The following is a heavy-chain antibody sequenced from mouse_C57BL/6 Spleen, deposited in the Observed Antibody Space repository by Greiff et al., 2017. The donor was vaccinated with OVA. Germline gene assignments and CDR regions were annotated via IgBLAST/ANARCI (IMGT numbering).Heavy chain of an antibody. CDR2: IDPENGDT. J-gene: IGHJ2*01. Sequence: VQLKQSGAELVRPGASVKLSCTASGFNIKDDYMHWVKQRPEQGLEWIGWIDPENGDTEYASKFQGKATITADTSSNTAYLQLSSLTAENTAVYCCTPYYYGSSYFDYWGQGTTLTVSS. CDR1: GFNIKDDY. CDR3: TPYYYGSSYFDY. V-gene: IGHV14-4*01. D-gene: IGHD1-1*01.